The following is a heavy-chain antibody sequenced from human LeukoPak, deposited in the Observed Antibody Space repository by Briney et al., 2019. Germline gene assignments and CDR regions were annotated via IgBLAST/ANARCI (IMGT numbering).Heavy chain of an antibody. CDR3: ARAGPRLYYYDSSGFPGI. D-gene: IGHD3-22*01. CDR2: ISSSSSTI. Sequence: GGSLRLSCAASGFTFSSYSMNWVRQAPGKGLEWVSYISSSSSTIYYADSVKGRFTISRDNAKNSLYLQMNSLRAEDTAVYYCARAGPRLYYYDSSGFPGIWGQGTMVTVSS. J-gene: IGHJ3*02. CDR1: GFTFSSYS. V-gene: IGHV3-48*04.